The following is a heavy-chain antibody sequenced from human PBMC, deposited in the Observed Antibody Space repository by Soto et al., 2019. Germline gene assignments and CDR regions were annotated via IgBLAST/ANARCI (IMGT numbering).Heavy chain of an antibody. Sequence: EVQLLESGGGLVQPGGSLRLSCAASGFTFSSYAMSWVRQSPGKGLEWVSAIPGSSTSTYYAGSVKGRFTISRDNSKNTLYLQMNSLRVEDTAVYYCAKIGDSSYVSLPLVLLDHWGQGALVTVAS. CDR3: AKIGDSSYVSLPLVLLDH. CDR2: IPGSSTST. V-gene: IGHV3-23*01. CDR1: GFTFSSYA. J-gene: IGHJ4*02. D-gene: IGHD2-15*01.